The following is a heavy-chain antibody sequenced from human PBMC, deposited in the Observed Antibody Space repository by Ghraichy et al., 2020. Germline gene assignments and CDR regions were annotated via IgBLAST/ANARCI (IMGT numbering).Heavy chain of an antibody. D-gene: IGHD6-13*01. CDR2: ISSSSSYI. V-gene: IGHV3-21*01. CDR3: ARGGISSSWSKGDY. CDR1: GFTFSSYS. Sequence: GGSLRLSCAASGFTFSSYSMNWVRQAPGKGLEWVSSISSSSSYIYYADSVKGRFTISRDNAKNSLYLQMNSLRAEDTAVYYCARGGISSSWSKGDYWGQGTLVTVSS. J-gene: IGHJ4*02.